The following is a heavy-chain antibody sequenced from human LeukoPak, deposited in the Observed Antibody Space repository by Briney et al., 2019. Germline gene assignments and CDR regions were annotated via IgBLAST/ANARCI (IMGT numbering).Heavy chain of an antibody. CDR1: GYTFTSYD. V-gene: IGHV1-8*01. CDR3: ARGFYYYDSSGYYFRHLDY. D-gene: IGHD3-22*01. CDR2: MNPNSGNT. Sequence: ASVKVSCKASGYTFTSYDINWVRQATGQGLGWMGWMNPNSGNTGYAQKFQGRVTMTRNTSISTAYMELSSLRSEDTAVYYCARGFYYYDSSGYYFRHLDYWGQGTLVTVSS. J-gene: IGHJ4*02.